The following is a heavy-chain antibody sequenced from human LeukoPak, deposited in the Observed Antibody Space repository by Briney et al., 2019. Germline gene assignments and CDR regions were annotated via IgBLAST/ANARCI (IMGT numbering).Heavy chain of an antibody. Sequence: GASVKVSCKASGYTFTSYGISWVRQAPGQGLEWMGWISAYNGNTNYAQKLQGRVTMTTDTSTSTAYMELRSLRSDDTAVYYCARDLRSYGGNPEGLHFDYWGQGTLVTVSS. CDR2: ISAYNGNT. J-gene: IGHJ4*02. D-gene: IGHD4-23*01. CDR1: GYTFTSYG. CDR3: ARDLRSYGGNPEGLHFDY. V-gene: IGHV1-18*01.